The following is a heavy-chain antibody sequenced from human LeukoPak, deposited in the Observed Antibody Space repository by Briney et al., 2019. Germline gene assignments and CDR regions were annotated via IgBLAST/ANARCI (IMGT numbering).Heavy chain of an antibody. CDR2: ISGSGGST. D-gene: IGHD3-10*01. CDR3: DRYGSGRMNWFDP. J-gene: IGHJ5*02. CDR1: GFTFSSYA. Sequence: GGSLRLSCAASGFTFSSYAMSWVRQAPGKGLEWVSAISGSGGSTYYADSVKGRFTISRDNSKNTLYLQMNSLRVEDTAVYYCDRYGSGRMNWFDPWGQGTLVTVSS. V-gene: IGHV3-23*01.